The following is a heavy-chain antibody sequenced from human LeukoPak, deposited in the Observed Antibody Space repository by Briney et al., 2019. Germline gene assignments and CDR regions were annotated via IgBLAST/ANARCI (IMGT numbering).Heavy chain of an antibody. D-gene: IGHD6-19*01. CDR1: GGSFSGYY. V-gene: IGHV4-34*01. CDR3: ASHSRWSSGWNPDY. J-gene: IGHJ4*02. CDR2: INHSGST. Sequence: SETLSLTCAVYGGSFSGYYWSWIRQPPGKGLEWIGEINHSGSTNYNPSLKSRVTISVDTSKNQFSLKLSSVTAADTAVYYCASHSRWSSGWNPDYWGQGTLVTVSS.